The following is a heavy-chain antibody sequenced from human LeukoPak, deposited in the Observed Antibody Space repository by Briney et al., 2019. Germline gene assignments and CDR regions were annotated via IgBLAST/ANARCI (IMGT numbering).Heavy chain of an antibody. D-gene: IGHD5-12*01. CDR2: IYFSGNT. CDR1: GGSISGSY. Sequence: SETPSLTCTVSGGSISGSYWSWIRQPPGKGLEWISYIYFSGNTKYSPSLKSRVTISVDTSKNQFSLNLASVTAADTAVYFCARHSGYETDWGQGTLVTVSS. CDR3: ARHSGYETD. V-gene: IGHV4-59*08. J-gene: IGHJ4*02.